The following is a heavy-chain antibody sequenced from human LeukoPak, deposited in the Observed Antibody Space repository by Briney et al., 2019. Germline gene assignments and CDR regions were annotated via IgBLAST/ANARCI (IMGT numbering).Heavy chain of an antibody. CDR1: GFTFSSYG. Sequence: GGSLRLSCAASGFTFSSYGMHWVRQAPGKGLEWVAFIRYDGSNKYYADSVKGRFTISRDNSKNTLYLQMNSLRAEDTAVYYCAKDSVGIVGAAYFDYWGQGTLVTVSS. D-gene: IGHD1-26*01. CDR2: IRYDGSNK. J-gene: IGHJ4*02. V-gene: IGHV3-30*02. CDR3: AKDSVGIVGAAYFDY.